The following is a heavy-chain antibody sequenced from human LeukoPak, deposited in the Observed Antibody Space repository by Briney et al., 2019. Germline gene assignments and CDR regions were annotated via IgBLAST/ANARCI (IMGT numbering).Heavy chain of an antibody. CDR3: ARGDMTTEIDY. V-gene: IGHV1-2*02. CDR1: GYTFTVYY. CDR2: INPNSGGT. J-gene: IGHJ4*02. Sequence: GASVKVSSKASGYTFTVYYMHWVRQAPGQGLEWMGWINPNSGGTNYAQKFQGRVTMTRDTSISTAYMELIRLTSDDTAVYYCARGDMTTEIDYWGQGTLVTVSS. D-gene: IGHD4-17*01.